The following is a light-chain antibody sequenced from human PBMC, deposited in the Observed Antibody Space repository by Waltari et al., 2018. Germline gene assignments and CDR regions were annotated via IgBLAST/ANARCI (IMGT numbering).Light chain of an antibody. J-gene: IGLJ1*01. V-gene: IGLV2-8*01. CDR3: SSYAGSNNYV. CDR1: SSDVGGYNY. CDR2: EVS. Sequence: QSALTQPPSASGSPGQSVTISCTGTSSDVGGYNYVSWNHQHPAKAPKLMIYEVSKRPSGVPDRFSGSKSGNTASLTVSGLQAEDEADYYCSSYAGSNNYVFGTGTKVTVL.